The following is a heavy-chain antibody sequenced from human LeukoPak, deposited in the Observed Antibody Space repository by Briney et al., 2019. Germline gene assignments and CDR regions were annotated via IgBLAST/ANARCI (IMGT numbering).Heavy chain of an antibody. D-gene: IGHD4-23*01. Sequence: PSETLTLTCTVSGGSISGYYYNWIRQPPGKGLEWIGYIYYSGSTNYNPSLKSRVTISIDTYKNQFSLKLSSVTTADTDVYYCARSVVTLYRYFDLWGRGTLVTVSS. CDR1: GGSISGYY. CDR3: ARSVVTLYRYFDL. V-gene: IGHV4-59*01. J-gene: IGHJ2*01. CDR2: IYYSGST.